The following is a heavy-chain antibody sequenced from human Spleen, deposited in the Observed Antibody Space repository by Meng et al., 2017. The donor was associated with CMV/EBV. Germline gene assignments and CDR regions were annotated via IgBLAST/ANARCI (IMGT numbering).Heavy chain of an antibody. D-gene: IGHD5-24*01. CDR1: GGSISSYY. V-gene: IGHV4-59*01. Sequence: ASLRLSCTVSGGSISSYYWSWIRQPPGKGLEWIGYIYYSGSTNYNPSLKSRVTISVDTSKNQFSLKLSSVTAADTAVYYCARGVGYNFEGLDYWGQGTLVTVSS. CDR2: IYYSGST. J-gene: IGHJ4*02. CDR3: ARGVGYNFEGLDY.